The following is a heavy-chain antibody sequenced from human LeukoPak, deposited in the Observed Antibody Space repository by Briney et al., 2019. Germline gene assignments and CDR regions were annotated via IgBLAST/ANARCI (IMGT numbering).Heavy chain of an antibody. CDR3: ARARRPRMAGNWFDP. D-gene: IGHD2-8*01. CDR1: GGTFSSYA. CDR2: IIPILGIA. V-gene: IGHV1-69*04. J-gene: IGHJ5*02. Sequence: SVKVSCKASGGTFSSYAISWVRQAPGQGLEWMGRIIPILGIANYAQKFQGRVTITADKSTSTAYMELSSLRSEDTAVYYCARARRPRMAGNWFDPWGRGTLVTVSS.